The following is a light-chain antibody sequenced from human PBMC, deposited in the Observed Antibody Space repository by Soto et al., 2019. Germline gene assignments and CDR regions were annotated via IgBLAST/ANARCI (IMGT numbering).Light chain of an antibody. CDR1: QSVSSNY. CDR2: RAS. Sequence: EIVLTQSPGTLSLSPGERATLSCRASQSVSSNYLAWYQQKPGQAPRLLIYRASSRATGIPDRFSGSGSGTDFPLTISRLEPEDFAVYYCQQYGSSPLFTFGPGTKVDIK. CDR3: QQYGSSPLFT. V-gene: IGKV3-20*01. J-gene: IGKJ3*01.